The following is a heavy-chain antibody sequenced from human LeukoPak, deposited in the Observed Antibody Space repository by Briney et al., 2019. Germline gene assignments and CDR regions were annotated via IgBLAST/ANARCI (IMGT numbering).Heavy chain of an antibody. CDR2: INPSGGST. CDR1: GYTFTSYY. J-gene: IGHJ6*03. CDR3: ATGPGHMTTVTHYYYYMDV. D-gene: IGHD4-17*01. V-gene: IGHV1-46*01. Sequence: ASVKVSCKASGYTFTSYYMHWVRQAPGQGLEWMGIINPSGGSTSYAQKFQGRVTMTRDTSTSTVYMELSSLRSEDTAAYYCATGPGHMTTVTHYYYYMDVWGKGTTVTISS.